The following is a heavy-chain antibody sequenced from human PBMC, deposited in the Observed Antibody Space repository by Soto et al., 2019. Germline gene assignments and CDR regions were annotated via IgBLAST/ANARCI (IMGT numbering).Heavy chain of an antibody. V-gene: IGHV4-30-4*01. CDR1: GGSISSGGYY. Sequence: SETLSLTFTVSGGSISSGGYYWSWIRQPPGKGLEWIGYIYYSGSTNYNPSLKSRITISVDTSKNQFSLNLISVTAADTAVYYCARMHYFGSGKPNDYWGQGTLVTVSS. D-gene: IGHD3-10*01. CDR3: ARMHYFGSGKPNDY. J-gene: IGHJ4*01. CDR2: IYYSGST.